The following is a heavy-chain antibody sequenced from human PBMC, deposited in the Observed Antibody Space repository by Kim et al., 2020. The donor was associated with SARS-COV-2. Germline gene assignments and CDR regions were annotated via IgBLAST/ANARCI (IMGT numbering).Heavy chain of an antibody. CDR3: ATRYDRFTPSWWGHNSGWSYYFYGLDV. CDR1: EFTFRSYA. Sequence: GGSLRLSCAASEFTFRSYAMSWVRQAPGRGLEWVSGISGSGASTYYADSVKGRFTISRDNSKNTLYLQITGLRAEDTTIYYCATRYDRFTPSWWGHNSGWSYYFYGLDVWGQGTTVTVSS. D-gene: IGHD6-19*01. V-gene: IGHV3-23*01. CDR2: ISGSGAST. J-gene: IGHJ6*02.